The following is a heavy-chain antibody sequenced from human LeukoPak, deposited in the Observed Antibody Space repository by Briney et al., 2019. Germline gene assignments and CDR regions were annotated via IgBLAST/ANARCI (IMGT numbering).Heavy chain of an antibody. CDR3: ARVSSGFVVAATGWFDY. CDR2: INHSGST. J-gene: IGHJ4*02. Sequence: PSETLSLTCAVYGGSFSGYYWSWIRQPPGKGLEWIGEINHSGSTNYNPSLKSRVTISVDTSKNQFSLKLSSVTAADTAVYYCARVSSGFVVAATGWFDYWGQGTLVTVSS. CDR1: GGSFSGYY. D-gene: IGHD2-15*01. V-gene: IGHV4-34*01.